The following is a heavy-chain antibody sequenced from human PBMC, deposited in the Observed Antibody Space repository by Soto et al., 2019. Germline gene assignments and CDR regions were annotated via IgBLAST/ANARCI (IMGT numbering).Heavy chain of an antibody. CDR2: MFASGSS. J-gene: IGHJ4*02. Sequence: QVQLQESGPGLVKASETLSLTCAVSGDSISSPNWWSWYRQSPGKGLELIGEMFASGSSNYNPSLDGRVTISLDTSKNQFSLTLTSLTAADTAIYYCAREGFDHRADYWGQGIPVSVSS. CDR1: GDSISSPNW. CDR3: AREGFDHRADY. V-gene: IGHV4-4*02.